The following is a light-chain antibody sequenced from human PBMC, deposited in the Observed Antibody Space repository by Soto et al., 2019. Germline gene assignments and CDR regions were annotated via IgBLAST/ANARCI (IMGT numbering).Light chain of an antibody. V-gene: IGLV2-11*01. CDR1: SSDVGGYNY. CDR2: DVS. Sequence: QSALPQPRSVSGSPGQSVTISCTGTSSDVGGYNYVSWYQQHPGKAPKLMIYDVSKRPSGVPDRFSGSKSGNTASLTISGLQAEDEADYYCCSYAGSSSYVFGTGTKLTVL. CDR3: CSYAGSSSYV. J-gene: IGLJ1*01.